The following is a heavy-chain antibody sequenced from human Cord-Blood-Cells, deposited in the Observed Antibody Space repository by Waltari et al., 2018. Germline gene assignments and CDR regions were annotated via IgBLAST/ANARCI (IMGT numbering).Heavy chain of an antibody. CDR2: IYYSGST. Sequence: QLQLQESGPGLVKPSETLSLTCTVSGGSISSSSYYWGWIRQPPGKGLEWIGSIYYSGSTYYNPSLKSRVTISVDTSKNQFSLKLSSVTAADTAVYYCARHMMVYAIEGIDYWGQGTLVTVSS. CDR1: GGSISSSSYY. V-gene: IGHV4-39*01. J-gene: IGHJ4*02. D-gene: IGHD2-8*01. CDR3: ARHMMVYAIEGIDY.